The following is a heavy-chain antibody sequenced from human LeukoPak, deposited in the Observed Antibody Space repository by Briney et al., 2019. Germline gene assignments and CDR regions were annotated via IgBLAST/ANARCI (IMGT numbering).Heavy chain of an antibody. CDR1: GGSFSGYY. D-gene: IGHD6-19*01. CDR3: ARDVRSRWLVPRGFDY. V-gene: IGHV4-34*01. J-gene: IGHJ4*02. CDR2: INHSGST. Sequence: SETLSLTCAVYGGSFSGYYWSWIRQPPGKGLELIGEINHSGSTNYNPSLKSRVTISVDTSKNQFSLKLSSVTAADTAVYYCARDVRSRWLVPRGFDYWGQGTLVTVSS.